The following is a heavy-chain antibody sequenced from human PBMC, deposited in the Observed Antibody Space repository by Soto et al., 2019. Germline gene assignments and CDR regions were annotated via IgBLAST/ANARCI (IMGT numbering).Heavy chain of an antibody. CDR2: IYPGDSDT. J-gene: IGHJ4*02. D-gene: IGHD1-26*01. Sequence: GESLKISCKGSGYSFTSYWIGWVRQMPGKGLEWMGIIYPGDSDTRYSPSFQGQVTISAAKSISTAYLQWSSLKAADTAMYYCARQDVWELQYYFDYWGQGTLVTVSS. V-gene: IGHV5-51*01. CDR3: ARQDVWELQYYFDY. CDR1: GYSFTSYW.